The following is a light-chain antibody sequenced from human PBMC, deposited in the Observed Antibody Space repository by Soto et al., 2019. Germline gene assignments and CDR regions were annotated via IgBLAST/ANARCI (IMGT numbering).Light chain of an antibody. Sequence: QSALTQPASVSGSPGQSITISCTGTSNDIGGYNYVSWYQQRPGKAPKLIISEVSDRPSGVSDRFSGSQSGNTASLTISGLQAEDEAVYYCSSYELDSPLVFGGGTKLTVL. CDR2: EVS. CDR3: SSYELDSPLV. CDR1: SNDIGGYNY. J-gene: IGLJ2*01. V-gene: IGLV2-14*03.